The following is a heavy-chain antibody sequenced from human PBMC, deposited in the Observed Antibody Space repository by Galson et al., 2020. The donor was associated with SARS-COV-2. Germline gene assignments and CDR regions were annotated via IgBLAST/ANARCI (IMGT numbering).Heavy chain of an antibody. CDR1: GFTFSSYA. CDR2: ISYDGSNK. V-gene: IGHV3-30-3*01. CDR3: ARDRVDTAMGSYFDY. Sequence: GGSLRLSCAASGFTFSSYAMHWVRQAPGKGLEWVAVISYDGSNKYYADSVKGRFTISRDNSKNTLYPQMNSLRAEDTAVYYCARDRVDTAMGSYFDYWGQGTLVTVSS. D-gene: IGHD5-18*01. J-gene: IGHJ4*02.